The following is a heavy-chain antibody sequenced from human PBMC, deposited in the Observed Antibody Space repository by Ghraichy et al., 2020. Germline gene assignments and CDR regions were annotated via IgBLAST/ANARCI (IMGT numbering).Heavy chain of an antibody. CDR2: IYSGGRT. Sequence: LSLTCAASGFTVSSNYMSWVRQAPGKGLEWVSVIYSGGRTYYADSLKGRFTISRDNSKNTLYLQMNSLRAEDTAVYYCARESGDYYGSGSYPWVWGQGTLVTVSS. CDR1: GFTVSSNY. D-gene: IGHD3-10*01. V-gene: IGHV3-53*01. CDR3: ARESGDYYGSGSYPWV. J-gene: IGHJ4*02.